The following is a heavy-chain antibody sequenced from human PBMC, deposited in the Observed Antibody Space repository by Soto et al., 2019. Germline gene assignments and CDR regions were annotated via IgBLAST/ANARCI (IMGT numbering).Heavy chain of an antibody. Sequence: EVQLLESGGRLVQPGGSLRLSCAASGLTFSSYAMNWVRQAPGKGLEWVAGISGGGGSTYYADSVKGRFTISRDTSKNTVYLQLNSLRAEDTAVYYCAKGFIVVVTVLRPDDAFDIWGQGTMVTVSS. CDR2: ISGGGGST. CDR1: GLTFSSYA. J-gene: IGHJ3*02. D-gene: IGHD2-21*02. V-gene: IGHV3-23*01. CDR3: AKGFIVVVTVLRPDDAFDI.